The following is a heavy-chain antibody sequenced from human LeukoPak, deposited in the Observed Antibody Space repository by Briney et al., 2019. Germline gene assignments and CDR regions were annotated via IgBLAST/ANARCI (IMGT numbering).Heavy chain of an antibody. V-gene: IGHV1-18*01. CDR2: ISAYNGNT. Sequence: GASVKVSCKASGYTFTSYGISWVRQAPGQGLEWMGWISAYNGNTNYAQKLQGRVTMTTDTSTSTAHMELRSLRSDDTAVYYCARERVIAARPVWFDPWGQGTLVTVSS. CDR1: GYTFTSYG. J-gene: IGHJ5*02. CDR3: ARERVIAARPVWFDP. D-gene: IGHD6-6*01.